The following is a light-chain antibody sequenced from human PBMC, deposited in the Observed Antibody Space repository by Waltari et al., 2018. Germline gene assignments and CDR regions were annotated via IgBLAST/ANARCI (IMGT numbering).Light chain of an antibody. V-gene: IGKV3-15*01. Sequence: SCRASQSGSSNLAWYQQKPGQAPRLLIYGASTRDTGISARFSGSGSGTEFTLTISSLQSEDFAVYYCQQYNNWPLTFGGGTTVEIK. CDR3: QQYNNWPLT. CDR1: QSGSSN. J-gene: IGKJ4*01. CDR2: GAS.